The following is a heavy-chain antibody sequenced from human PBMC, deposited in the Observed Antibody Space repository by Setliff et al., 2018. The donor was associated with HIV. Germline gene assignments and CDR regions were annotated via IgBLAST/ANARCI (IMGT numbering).Heavy chain of an antibody. V-gene: IGHV4-61*09. Sequence: KTSETLSLTCDVSGVSISSGDYSWNWIRQPAGKRLEWIGHVHSNGFKNYNSSLESRVDISVDTSKNQISLKVDSVTAADTAIYFCARGVVGSYYDYVNIYYHDYIDLWGKGTTVTVSS. J-gene: IGHJ6*03. CDR2: VHSNGFK. CDR3: ARGVVGSYYDYVNIYYHDYIDL. D-gene: IGHD3-22*01. CDR1: GVSISSGDYS.